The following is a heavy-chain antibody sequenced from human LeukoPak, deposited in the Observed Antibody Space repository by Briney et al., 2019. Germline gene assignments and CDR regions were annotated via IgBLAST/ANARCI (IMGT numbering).Heavy chain of an antibody. D-gene: IGHD2-2*01. CDR3: ARTGEEYCCSTSCYNWFDP. Sequence: SVKVSCKASGGTFSSYTISWVRQAPGQGLEWMGRIIPILGIANYAQKFQGRVTITADKSTSTAYMELSSLRSEDTAVYYCARTGEEYCCSTSCYNWFDPWGQGTLVTVSS. CDR1: GGTFSSYT. CDR2: IIPILGIA. V-gene: IGHV1-69*02. J-gene: IGHJ5*02.